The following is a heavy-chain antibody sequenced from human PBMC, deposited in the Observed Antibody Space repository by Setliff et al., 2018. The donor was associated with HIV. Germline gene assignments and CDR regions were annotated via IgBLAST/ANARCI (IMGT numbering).Heavy chain of an antibody. Sequence: TGGSLRLSCAASGFTFTNYAMSWVRQAPGKGLEWVANINDDGNKKWYVGSARGRFTISRDNAKNSLFLQMNSLRVDDTAVYYCAALSVRTNPVYGVISTRFDPWGQGSLVTVSS. CDR3: AALSVRTNPVYGVISTRFDP. J-gene: IGHJ5*02. CDR2: INDDGNKK. V-gene: IGHV3-7*03. D-gene: IGHD2-8*01. CDR1: GFTFTNYA.